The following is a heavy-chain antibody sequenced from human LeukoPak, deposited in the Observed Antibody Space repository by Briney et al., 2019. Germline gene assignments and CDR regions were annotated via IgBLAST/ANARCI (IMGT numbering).Heavy chain of an antibody. D-gene: IGHD1-26*01. J-gene: IGHJ4*02. Sequence: PGGSLRLSCAASGFTFSTYSMNWVRQAPAKGLEWVSSISGSSKYRYYADPVKGRFTISRDNAKNSLYLQMNSLRAEDTAVYYCVREDGIVGATSAFDYWGQGTLVTVSS. CDR3: VREDGIVGATSAFDY. CDR1: GFTFSTYS. V-gene: IGHV3-21*01. CDR2: ISGSSKYR.